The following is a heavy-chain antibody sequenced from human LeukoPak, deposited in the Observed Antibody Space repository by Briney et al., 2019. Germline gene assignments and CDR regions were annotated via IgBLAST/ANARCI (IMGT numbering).Heavy chain of an antibody. CDR3: AIFPRSHAGGLRVY. CDR1: GFTFSSYA. J-gene: IGHJ4*02. CDR2: ISGSGGST. Sequence: PAGSLRLSCAASGFTFSSYAMSWVRQPPGKGLEWVSAISGSGGSTYYADSVKGRVTISRDNSKNTLYLQMNSLRAEDTAVYYCAIFPRSHAGGLRVYWGQGTLVTVSS. D-gene: IGHD2-21*01. V-gene: IGHV3-23*01.